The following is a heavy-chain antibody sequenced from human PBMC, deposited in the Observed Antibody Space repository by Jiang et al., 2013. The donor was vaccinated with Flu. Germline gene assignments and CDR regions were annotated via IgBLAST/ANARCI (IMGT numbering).Heavy chain of an antibody. V-gene: IGHV3-11*04. J-gene: IGHJ4*02. D-gene: IGHD6-13*01. CDR3: ARDRYSSTWSDY. CDR2: ISTSGSTI. Sequence: ASGFTFSDYYMSWIRQAPAKGLEWVSYISTSGSTIYYADSVKGRFTISRDNAKNLLYLQMNSLRAEDTAVYYCARDRYSSTWSDYWGQGTLVTVSS. CDR1: GFTFSDYY.